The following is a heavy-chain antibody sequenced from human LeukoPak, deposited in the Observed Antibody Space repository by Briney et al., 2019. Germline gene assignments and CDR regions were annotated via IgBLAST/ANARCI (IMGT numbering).Heavy chain of an antibody. D-gene: IGHD3-10*01. V-gene: IGHV4-59*11. Sequence: PSETLSLTCSVSGGSISSHYWSWIRQPPGKGLEWIGYIYYSGSTKYNPSLKSRVTISVDTSKNQFSLKLSSVTAADTAVYYCARGRSGGDWFDSWGQGTLVTVSS. CDR2: IYYSGST. CDR3: ARGRSGGDWFDS. CDR1: GGSISSHY. J-gene: IGHJ5*01.